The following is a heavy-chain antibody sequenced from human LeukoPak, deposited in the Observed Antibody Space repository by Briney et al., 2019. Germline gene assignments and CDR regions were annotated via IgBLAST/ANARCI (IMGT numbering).Heavy chain of an antibody. CDR3: ARDKNWNYVGNWFDP. CDR1: GGTFSSYA. Sequence: ASVKVSCKASGGTFSSYAISWVRQAPGQGLEWMGGIIPIFGTANYAQKFQGRVTITTDESTSTAYMELSRLRSDDTAVYYCARDKNWNYVGNWFDPWGQGTLVTVSS. V-gene: IGHV1-69*05. J-gene: IGHJ5*02. CDR2: IIPIFGTA. D-gene: IGHD1-7*01.